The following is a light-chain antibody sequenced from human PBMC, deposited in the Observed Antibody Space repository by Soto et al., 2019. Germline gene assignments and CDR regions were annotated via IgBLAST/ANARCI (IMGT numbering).Light chain of an antibody. J-gene: IGLJ1*01. CDR1: SSDVCCYNY. CDR2: DVS. Sequence: QSVLTQPASVSGSPGQSITISCTGTSSDVCCYNYVSWYQHHPGKAPKLMIFDVSNRPSGVSNRFSGPKSGNTASLTISGLQPEDEADYYCSSYTTSNTRQIVFGTGTKVTVL. V-gene: IGLV2-14*03. CDR3: SSYTTSNTRQIV.